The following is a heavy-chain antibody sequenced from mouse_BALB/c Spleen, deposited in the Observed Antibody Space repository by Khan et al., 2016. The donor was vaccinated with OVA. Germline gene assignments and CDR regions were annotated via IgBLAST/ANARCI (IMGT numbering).Heavy chain of an antibody. J-gene: IGHJ3*01. Sequence: QVQLKQSGAELVKPGASVKLSCKASGYTFTSYYMYWVNQRPGQGLEWIGEINPSDGDTNFNEKFKSKATLNVDKSSNTAYMQLSSLTSEDSAVYNCTRSGYGTFTFWGQGTRVTVSA. CDR1: GYTFTSYY. CDR2: INPSDGDT. CDR3: TRSGYGTFTF. V-gene: IGHV1S81*02. D-gene: IGHD2-1*01.